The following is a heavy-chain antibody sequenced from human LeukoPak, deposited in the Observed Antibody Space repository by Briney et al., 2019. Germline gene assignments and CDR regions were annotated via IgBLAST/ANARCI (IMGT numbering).Heavy chain of an antibody. CDR1: GFTFSNYA. CDR3: AKGVNYDYVWGSYRYGPGYYFDY. J-gene: IGHJ4*02. Sequence: GGSLRLSCAASGFTFSNYAMSWVRQAPGKGLEWVSAISGSGGSTYYADSVKGRFTISRDNSKNTLYLQMNSLRAEDTAIYYCAKGVNYDYVWGSYRYGPGYYFDYWGQGTLVTVSS. CDR2: ISGSGGST. V-gene: IGHV3-23*01. D-gene: IGHD3-16*02.